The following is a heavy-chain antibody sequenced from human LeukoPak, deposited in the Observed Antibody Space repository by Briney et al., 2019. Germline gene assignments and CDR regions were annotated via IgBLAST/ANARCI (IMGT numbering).Heavy chain of an antibody. CDR3: AKVGGQQQLVDY. J-gene: IGHJ4*02. V-gene: IGHV3-23*01. CDR1: GFTFSSYA. Sequence: PGGSLRLSCAASGFTFSSYAMSWVRQAPGKGLEWVSAISGGGSTYYADSVKGRFTISRDNSKNTLYLQMNSLRAEDTAVYYCAKVGGQQQLVDYWGQGTLVTVSS. CDR2: ISGGGST. D-gene: IGHD6-13*01.